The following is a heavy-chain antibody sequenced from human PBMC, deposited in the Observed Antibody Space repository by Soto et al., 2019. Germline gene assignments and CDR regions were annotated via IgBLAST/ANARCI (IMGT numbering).Heavy chain of an antibody. Sequence: EVQLVESGGGLVKPGGSLRLSCAASGFTFSNSWMSWVRQAPGKGLEWVGRINSKTDGGTTAYAAPVKGRFTISRDDSNNTLYLQMNSLKTEYTAVYYCTYCSGVRCYLGFDLWGQGTLVTVSS. D-gene: IGHD2-15*01. CDR2: INSKTDGGTT. V-gene: IGHV3-15*01. CDR1: GFTFSNSW. J-gene: IGHJ3*01. CDR3: TYCSGVRCYLGFDL.